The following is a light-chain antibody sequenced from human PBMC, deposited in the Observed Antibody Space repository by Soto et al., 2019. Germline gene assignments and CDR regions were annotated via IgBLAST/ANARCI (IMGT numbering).Light chain of an antibody. CDR3: QQYGSSSWT. CDR1: QSVSSSY. V-gene: IGKV3-20*01. J-gene: IGKJ1*01. Sequence: EIVLTQSPGTLSLSPGERATLSCRASQSVSSSYLAWYQQKPGQAPRLLIYGTSSWAATIPDRFSGSGSGTDFTLTISSLEDEDFAVYYCQQYGSSSWTFGKGTKVESK. CDR2: GTS.